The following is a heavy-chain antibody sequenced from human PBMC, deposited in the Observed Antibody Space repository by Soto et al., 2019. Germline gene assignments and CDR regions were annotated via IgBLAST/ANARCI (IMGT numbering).Heavy chain of an antibody. V-gene: IGHV1-58*01. CDR2: IVVGSGNT. D-gene: IGHD3-10*01. CDR1: GFTFTSSA. CDR3: AKDYSYSYYGRFAC. J-gene: IGHJ4*02. Sequence: ASVKVSCKASGFTFTSSAVQWVRQARGQRLEWIGWIVVGSGNTNYAQKFQERVTITRDMSTSTAYMELSSLRSDDTAVYHCAKDYSYSYYGRFACWGQGSPVTVSS.